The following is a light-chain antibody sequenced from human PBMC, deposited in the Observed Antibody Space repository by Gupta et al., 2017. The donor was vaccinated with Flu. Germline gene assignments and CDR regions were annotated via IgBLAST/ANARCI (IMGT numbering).Light chain of an antibody. V-gene: IGKV1D-12*01. CDR2: AAS. J-gene: IGKJ3*01. Sequence: QLTQSPSSLSASVGDSVTITCRASQCINNWLAWYRQRPGKAPYLLIVAASNLQNGVPTRFSGSGFGTDFTLTISSLQPEDSATYYCQQGNFIPLTFGHGTKVEIK. CDR3: QQGNFIPLT. CDR1: QCINNW.